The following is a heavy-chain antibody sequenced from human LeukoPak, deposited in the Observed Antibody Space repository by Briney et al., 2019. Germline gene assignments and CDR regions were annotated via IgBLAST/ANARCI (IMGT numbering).Heavy chain of an antibody. CDR2: INSDGSST. CDR3: AREYYYGSGSHEYYYGMDV. D-gene: IGHD3-10*01. V-gene: IGHV3-74*01. CDR1: GFTFSSYW. Sequence: GRSLRLSCAASGFTFSSYWMHWVRQAPGKGLVWVSRINSDGSSTSYADSVKGRFTISRDNAKNTLYLQMNSLRAEDTAVYYCAREYYYGSGSHEYYYGMDVWGKGTTVTVSS. J-gene: IGHJ6*04.